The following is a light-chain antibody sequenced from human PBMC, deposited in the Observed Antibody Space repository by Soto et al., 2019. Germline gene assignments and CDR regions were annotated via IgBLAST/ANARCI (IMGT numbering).Light chain of an antibody. CDR2: WAS. CDR1: QSLLHSSGHDS. CDR3: IQALQTPPT. V-gene: IGKV2-28*01. Sequence: DIVLTQSPLSLPVTPGEPASISCRSSQSLLHSSGHDSLDWYLQKPRQSPQLLFYWASFRASGVTDRFSGSGSGTDCTLKISRVEADDVGVYYCIQALQTPPTFGQGTKVEI. J-gene: IGKJ1*01.